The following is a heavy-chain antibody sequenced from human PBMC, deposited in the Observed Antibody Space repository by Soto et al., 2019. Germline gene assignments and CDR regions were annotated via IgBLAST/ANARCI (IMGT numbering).Heavy chain of an antibody. CDR3: AKDRKISATGVGY. D-gene: IGHD1-1*01. J-gene: IGHJ4*02. Sequence: QVQLVESGGGVVQPGRSLRLSCAASGFTFSSYGMHWVRQAPGTGLEWVAVISYDGSNKYYADSVKGRFTISRYNSKNTLYLQMNSLRAGDTAVYYCAKDRKISATGVGYWGQGTLVTVSS. CDR2: ISYDGSNK. V-gene: IGHV3-30*18. CDR1: GFTFSSYG.